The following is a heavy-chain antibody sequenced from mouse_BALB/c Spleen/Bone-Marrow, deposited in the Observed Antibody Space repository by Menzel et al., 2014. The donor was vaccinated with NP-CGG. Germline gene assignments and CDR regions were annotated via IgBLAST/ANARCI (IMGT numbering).Heavy chain of an antibody. CDR3: ARDWDEYYFDY. V-gene: IGHV1-66*01. J-gene: IGHJ2*01. CDR1: GYSFTSYY. D-gene: IGHD4-1*01. CDR2: IFPGSVNA. Sequence: VQRVESGPELVKPGASVKMSCKASGYSFTSYYIHWVKQRPGQGLEWIGWIFPGSVNAKYNEKFKGKATLTADTSSSTAYMHLSSLTSEDSAVYFCARDWDEYYFDYWGQGTTLTVSS.